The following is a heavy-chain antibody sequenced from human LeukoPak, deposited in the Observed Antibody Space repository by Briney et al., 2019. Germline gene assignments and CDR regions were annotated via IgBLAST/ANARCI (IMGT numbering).Heavy chain of an antibody. Sequence: GSSLKVSCKASGGTFSSYAISWVRQAPGQGLEWIGGSIPIFCTANYAQKFQGRVTITAAESTSTAYMELSSLRSEDTAVYYCARGVMYSSSWGDYYYMDVWGKGTTVTVS. CDR2: SIPIFCTA. CDR1: GGTFSSYA. D-gene: IGHD6-6*01. CDR3: ARGVMYSSSWGDYYYMDV. V-gene: IGHV1-69*01. J-gene: IGHJ6*03.